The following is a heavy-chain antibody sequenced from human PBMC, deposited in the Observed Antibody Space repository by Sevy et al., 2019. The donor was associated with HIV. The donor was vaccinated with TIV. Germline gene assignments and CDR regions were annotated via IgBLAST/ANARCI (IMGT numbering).Heavy chain of an antibody. CDR3: ATTQDYGDSCGSPFDY. V-gene: IGHV1-24*01. CDR1: GYRLSQLS. CDR2: IDPGDDET. Sequence: ASVKVSCKVSGYRLSQLSMHWVRQAPGKGLEWMGSIDPGDDETIYAQNFQGRVAMTEDTSIDTAYMELSTLRSEDTAVYYCATTQDYGDSCGSPFDYWGQGTLVTVSS. D-gene: IGHD3-22*01. J-gene: IGHJ4*02.